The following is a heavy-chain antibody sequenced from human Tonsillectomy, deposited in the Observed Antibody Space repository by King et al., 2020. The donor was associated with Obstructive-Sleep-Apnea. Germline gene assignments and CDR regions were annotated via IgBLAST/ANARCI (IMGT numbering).Heavy chain of an antibody. J-gene: IGHJ6*02. V-gene: IGHV4-59*08. Sequence: QLQESGPGLLKPSETLSLTCTVSCVSISIYYWSWIRQPPGKGLEWIVYIYYIGSTNYHPSLKGRVTISVDTSKNQFSLKLSSVTAADTAVYYCARSTYYYYGMDVWGQGTTVTVSS. CDR2: IYYIGST. CDR1: CVSISIYY. CDR3: ARSTYYYYGMDV.